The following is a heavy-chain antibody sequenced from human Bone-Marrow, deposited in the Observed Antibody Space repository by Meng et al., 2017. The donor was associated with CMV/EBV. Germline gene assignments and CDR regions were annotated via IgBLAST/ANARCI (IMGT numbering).Heavy chain of an antibody. CDR2: IGTAGDT. Sequence: GESLKISCAACGFTFSSYDMHWVRQATGKGLEWVSAIGTAGDTYYPGSVKGQFTISRDNSKNTLYLQMNSLRAEDTAVYYCAKDLWFGGNWFDPWGQGTLVTVSS. J-gene: IGHJ5*02. D-gene: IGHD3-10*01. CDR3: AKDLWFGGNWFDP. CDR1: GFTFSSYD. V-gene: IGHV3-13*03.